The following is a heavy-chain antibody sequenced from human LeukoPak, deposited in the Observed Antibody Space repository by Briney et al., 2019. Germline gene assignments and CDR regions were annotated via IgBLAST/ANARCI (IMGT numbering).Heavy chain of an antibody. Sequence: SETLSLTCTVSGGSIRSSTNYWGWIRQPPGKELEWIGSIYYSGGTYYNPSLKSRVTISVDTSKNQFSLRLSSVTAADTAVYYCARVTGYIVEDYFDYWGQGTLVTVSS. J-gene: IGHJ4*02. D-gene: IGHD3-22*01. CDR3: ARVTGYIVEDYFDY. V-gene: IGHV4-39*07. CDR2: IYYSGGT. CDR1: GGSIRSSTNY.